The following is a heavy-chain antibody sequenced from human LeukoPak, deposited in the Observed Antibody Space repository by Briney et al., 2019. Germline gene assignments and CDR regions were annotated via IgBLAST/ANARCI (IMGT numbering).Heavy chain of an antibody. CDR3: ARDWGFVVGGAFDC. D-gene: IGHD3-16*01. J-gene: IGHJ4*02. CDR2: ITTSGSTI. CDR1: GFTFSSYS. Sequence: PGGSLRLSCAASGFTFSSYSMNWVRQAPGKGLEWVSYITTSGSTIYYADSVKGRFTISRDNAKNSLYLQMSSLRDEDTAVYYCARDWGFVVGGAFDCWGQGTLVTVSS. V-gene: IGHV3-48*02.